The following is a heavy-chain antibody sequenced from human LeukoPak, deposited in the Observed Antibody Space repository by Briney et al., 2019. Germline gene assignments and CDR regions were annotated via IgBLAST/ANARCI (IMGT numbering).Heavy chain of an antibody. V-gene: IGHV3-23*01. CDR2: ITDSSGGT. CDR1: GFTFSSYA. CDR3: ARCPVAGCRLGIDF. D-gene: IGHD6-19*01. J-gene: IGHJ4*02. Sequence: GGSLRLSCAASGFTFSSYAMTWVRQAPGRGLEWVSIITDSSGGTYYADSVKGRFTISRDNSKNTLYLQMNSLRAEDTAIYFCARCPVAGCRLGIDFWGRGTLVTVSS.